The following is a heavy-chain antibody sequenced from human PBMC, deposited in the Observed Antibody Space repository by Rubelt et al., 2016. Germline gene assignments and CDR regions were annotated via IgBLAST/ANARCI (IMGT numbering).Heavy chain of an antibody. J-gene: IGHJ4*02. Sequence: QVQLQQWGAGLLKPSETLSLTCAVYGGSFSGYYWSWIRQPAGKGLEWIGRIYTSGTSNYNPSLRCRVTMSVDTSKKQFSLRLNSVTAADTAVYYCARDWNGVDYWGQGTLVTVSS. CDR2: IYTSGTS. D-gene: IGHD3-3*01. V-gene: IGHV4-59*10. CDR3: ARDWNGVDY. CDR1: GGSFSGYY.